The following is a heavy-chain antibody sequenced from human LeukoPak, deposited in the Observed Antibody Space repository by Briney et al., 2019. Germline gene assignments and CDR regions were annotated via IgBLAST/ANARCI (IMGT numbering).Heavy chain of an antibody. Sequence: ASVKVSCKASGYTFTSYYMHWVRQAPGQGLEWMGIINPSGGSTSYAQKFQGRVTMTRDTSTSTVYMELSSLGSEDTAVYYCARGVGAWPGYCSSTSCHPTGNNWFDPWGQGTLVTVSS. J-gene: IGHJ5*02. CDR1: GYTFTSYY. CDR2: INPSGGST. V-gene: IGHV1-46*01. D-gene: IGHD2-2*01. CDR3: ARGVGAWPGYCSSTSCHPTGNNWFDP.